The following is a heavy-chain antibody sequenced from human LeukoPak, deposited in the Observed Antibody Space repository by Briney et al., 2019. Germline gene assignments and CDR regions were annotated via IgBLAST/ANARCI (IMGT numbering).Heavy chain of an antibody. Sequence: SETLSLTCTVSGGSISSYYWSWIRQPPGKGLEWIGYIYYSGSTNYNPSLKSRVTISVDTSKNQFSLKLSSVTAADMAVYYCAIGGWYDFYFDYWGQGTLVTVSS. J-gene: IGHJ4*02. V-gene: IGHV4-59*01. D-gene: IGHD6-19*01. CDR1: GGSISSYY. CDR3: AIGGWYDFYFDY. CDR2: IYYSGST.